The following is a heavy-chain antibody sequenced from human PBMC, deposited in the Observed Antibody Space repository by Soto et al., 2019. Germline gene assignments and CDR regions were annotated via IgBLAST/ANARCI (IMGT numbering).Heavy chain of an antibody. D-gene: IGHD6-19*01. J-gene: IGHJ5*02. CDR1: EYNFINYF. CDR3: ATMYNSGFEP. CDR2: IYPGDSDT. Sequence: PGVLLKICYKGSEYNFINYFIVWVRQMPGKGLEWMGIIYPGDSDTRYSPSFQGEVTISDDKSISTAYLQWSSLKASDTAMYYCATMYNSGFEPWGQGTLVTVSS. V-gene: IGHV5-51*01.